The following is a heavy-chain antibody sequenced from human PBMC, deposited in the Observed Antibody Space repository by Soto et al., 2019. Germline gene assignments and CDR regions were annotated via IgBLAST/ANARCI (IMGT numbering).Heavy chain of an antibody. CDR1: GYTFTTYG. J-gene: IGHJ5*02. CDR2: ISAYSDNT. V-gene: IGHV1-18*01. Sequence: GASVKVSCKASGYTFTTYGITWVRQAPGQGLEWMGWISAYSDNTHYAQKLQDRLTMTTDTSTTTAYMELRNLRSDDTAVYYCARDADILTGYYTSGWFDPWGQGTLVTVSS. CDR3: ARDADILTGYYTSGWFDP. D-gene: IGHD3-9*01.